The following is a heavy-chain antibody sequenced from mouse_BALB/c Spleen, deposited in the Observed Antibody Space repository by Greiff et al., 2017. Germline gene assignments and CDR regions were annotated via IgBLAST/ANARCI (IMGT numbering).Heavy chain of an antibody. Sequence: EVKLMESGPSLVKPSQTLSLTCSVTGDSITSGYWNWIRKFPGNKLEYMGYISYSGSTYYNPSLKSRISITRDTSKNQYYLQLNSVTTEDTATYYCARYGDSSGYAAMDYWGQGTSVTGSS. V-gene: IGHV3-8*02. J-gene: IGHJ4*01. CDR3: ARYGDSSGYAAMDY. CDR2: ISYSGST. CDR1: GDSITSGY. D-gene: IGHD3-2*01.